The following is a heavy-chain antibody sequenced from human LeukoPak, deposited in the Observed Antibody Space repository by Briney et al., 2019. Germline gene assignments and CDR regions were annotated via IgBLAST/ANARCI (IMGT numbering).Heavy chain of an antibody. Sequence: PGGSLRLSCAASGFTFSNYEFNWVRQAPGKGLGWVSYISSSGRNIYYADSVKGRFTISRDNAKNSLYLQMNSLRAEDTAVYYCARELVQLWSKDYWGQGTLVTVSS. V-gene: IGHV3-48*03. CDR3: ARELVQLWSKDY. CDR2: ISSSGRNI. CDR1: GFTFSNYE. J-gene: IGHJ4*02. D-gene: IGHD5-18*01.